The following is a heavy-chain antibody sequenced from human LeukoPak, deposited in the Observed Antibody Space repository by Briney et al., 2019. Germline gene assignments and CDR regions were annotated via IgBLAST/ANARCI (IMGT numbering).Heavy chain of an antibody. CDR1: GGTFSSYA. J-gene: IGHJ6*02. Sequence: SVKVSCKASGGTFSSYAISWVRQATGQGLEWMGGIIPIFGTANYAQKFQGRVTITADESTSTAYMELSSLRSEDTAVCYCARGFRPYCSSTSCYFLRDYYYGMDVWGQGTTVTVSS. CDR2: IIPIFGTA. CDR3: ARGFRPYCSSTSCYFLRDYYYGMDV. V-gene: IGHV1-69*13. D-gene: IGHD2-2*01.